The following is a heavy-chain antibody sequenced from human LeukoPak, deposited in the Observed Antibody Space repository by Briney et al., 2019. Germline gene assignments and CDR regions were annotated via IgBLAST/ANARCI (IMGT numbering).Heavy chain of an antibody. J-gene: IGHJ4*02. Sequence: ASVKVSCKASGYTFTSYYMHWVRQAPGQGLEWMGIINPSGGSTSYAQKFQGRVTITADKSTSTAYMELSSLRSEDTAVYYCARDGHCSGGSCYSVAFDYWGQGTLVTVSS. D-gene: IGHD2-15*01. V-gene: IGHV1-46*01. CDR2: INPSGGST. CDR3: ARDGHCSGGSCYSVAFDY. CDR1: GYTFTSYY.